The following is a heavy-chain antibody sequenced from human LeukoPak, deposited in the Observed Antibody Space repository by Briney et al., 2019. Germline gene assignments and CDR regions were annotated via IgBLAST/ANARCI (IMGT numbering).Heavy chain of an antibody. D-gene: IGHD2-2*02. J-gene: IGHJ6*03. CDR1: GFTFSSYW. Sequence: GGSLRLSCAASGFTFSSYWMHWVRQAPGKGLVWVSRINPDGSKTSYADSVKGRFTISRDNARDTLYLEMNSLSAEDTAVYYCARGVVPAAIVTDAIVIPPYYYYYYMDVWGKGTTVTVSS. CDR3: ARGVVPAAIVTDAIVIPPYYYYYYMDV. V-gene: IGHV3-74*01. CDR2: INPDGSKT.